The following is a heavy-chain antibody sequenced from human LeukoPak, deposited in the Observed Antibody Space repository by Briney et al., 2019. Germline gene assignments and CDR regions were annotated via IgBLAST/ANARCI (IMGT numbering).Heavy chain of an antibody. Sequence: SETLSLTCTVSGGSISIYYWSWIRQPAGKGLEWIGRIYISGSTNYNPSLKSRVTISVDKSKNQFSLKLSSVTAADTAVYYCARVEGLELRAFDYWGQGTLVTVSS. CDR3: ARVEGLELRAFDY. V-gene: IGHV4-4*07. J-gene: IGHJ4*02. D-gene: IGHD1-7*01. CDR2: IYISGST. CDR1: GGSISIYY.